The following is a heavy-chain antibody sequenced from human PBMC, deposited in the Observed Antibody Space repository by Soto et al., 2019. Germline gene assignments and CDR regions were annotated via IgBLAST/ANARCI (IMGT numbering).Heavy chain of an antibody. CDR1: GFTFSSYW. CDR2: INSDGSST. D-gene: IGHD2-15*01. CDR3: ARGCSGGSCYPTT. J-gene: IGHJ5*02. V-gene: IGHV3-74*01. Sequence: EVQLVESGGGLVQPGGSLRLSCAASGFTFSSYWMHWVRQSPGKGLVWVSRINSDGSSTSYEGSVKGRFTISRDNAKNTLYLQMNSLRAEDTAVYYCARGCSGGSCYPTTWGQGTLVTVSS.